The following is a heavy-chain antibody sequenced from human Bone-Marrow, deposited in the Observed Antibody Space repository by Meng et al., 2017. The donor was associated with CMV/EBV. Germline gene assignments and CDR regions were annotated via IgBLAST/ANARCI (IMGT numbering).Heavy chain of an antibody. CDR3: AGGGGGGDLLYYYYGMDV. CDR1: GFTVSSNY. CDR2: IYSGGIT. Sequence: GESLKISCAASGFTVSSNYMIWVRQAPGKGLEWVSVIYSGGITYYADSVKGRFTISRDNSKNTLYLKMNSLRAEDTAVYYCAGGGGGGDLLYYYYGMDVWGQGTTVTGSS. J-gene: IGHJ6*01. D-gene: IGHD2-21*02. V-gene: IGHV3-53*01.